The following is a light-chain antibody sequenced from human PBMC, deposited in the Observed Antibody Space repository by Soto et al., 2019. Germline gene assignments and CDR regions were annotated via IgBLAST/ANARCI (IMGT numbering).Light chain of an antibody. CDR1: QSVGRN. Sequence: EIVMTQSPATLSVSPGERATLSCRASQSVGRNLAWYQQKPGQAPRLLIYGASTRATGIPARISRSGSGTEFNLTSSSRQSEDFAIYSCQQYNHWPPLTFGGGTKVEI. V-gene: IGKV3-15*01. CDR3: QQYNHWPPLT. CDR2: GAS. J-gene: IGKJ4*01.